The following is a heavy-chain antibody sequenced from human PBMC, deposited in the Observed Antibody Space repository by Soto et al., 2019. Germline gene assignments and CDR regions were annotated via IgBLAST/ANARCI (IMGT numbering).Heavy chain of an antibody. CDR1: GFTFSSFE. V-gene: IGHV3-48*03. J-gene: IGHJ5*02. D-gene: IGHD1-20*01. CDR2: ISSSGSTI. Sequence: GGSLRLSCVGSGFTFSSFEMNWVRRAPGKGLEWHSYISSSGSTIYYADSVKGRFTISRDNPKKSLYLQMNSLRAEDTAVYYCARSPNNWNNWFDPWGQGTLVTVSS. CDR3: ARSPNNWNNWFDP.